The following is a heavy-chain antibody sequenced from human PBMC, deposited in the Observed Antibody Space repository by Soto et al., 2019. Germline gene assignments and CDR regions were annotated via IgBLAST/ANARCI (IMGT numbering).Heavy chain of an antibody. CDR1: GYTLTELS. J-gene: IGHJ4*02. CDR2: FAPEDGET. CDR3: ATQVGVTSGAGGFDY. V-gene: IGHV1-24*01. Sequence: QVQLVQSGAEVKKPGASVKVSCKVSGYTLTELSMHWVRQAPGKGLEWMGGFAPEDGETIYAQKFQGRVTMNEDTSTDTAYMELSSLRSEATAVYYCATQVGVTSGAGGFDYWGQATLVTVPS. D-gene: IGHD2-21*02.